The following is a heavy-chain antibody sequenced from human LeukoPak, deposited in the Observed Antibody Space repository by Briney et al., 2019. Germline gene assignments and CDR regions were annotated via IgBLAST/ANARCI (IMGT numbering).Heavy chain of an antibody. Sequence: SETLSLTRTVSGGSISSSSYYWAWIRQPPGRGLEWIGSIYYGGNTYYNPSLKSRITVSVDTSKNQFSLKLSSVTASDTAVYYCARRRIVSTIDHWGQGTLVTVSS. CDR2: IYYGGNT. J-gene: IGHJ4*02. CDR3: ARRRIVSTIDH. V-gene: IGHV4-39*01. CDR1: GGSISSSSYY. D-gene: IGHD5/OR15-5a*01.